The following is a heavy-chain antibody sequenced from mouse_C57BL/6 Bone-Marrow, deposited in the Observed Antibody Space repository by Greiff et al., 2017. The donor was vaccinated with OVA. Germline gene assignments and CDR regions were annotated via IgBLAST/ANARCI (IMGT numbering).Heavy chain of an antibody. CDR2: IDPSDSYT. Sequence: QVQLKQSGAELVMPGASVKLSCKASGYTFTSYWMHWVKQRPGQGLEWIGEIDPSDSYTNYNQKFKGKSTLTVDKSSSTAYMQLSSLTSEDSAVYYCARLSTTVDYWGQGTTLTVSS. CDR1: GYTFTSYW. CDR3: ARLSTTVDY. D-gene: IGHD1-1*01. V-gene: IGHV1-69*01. J-gene: IGHJ2*01.